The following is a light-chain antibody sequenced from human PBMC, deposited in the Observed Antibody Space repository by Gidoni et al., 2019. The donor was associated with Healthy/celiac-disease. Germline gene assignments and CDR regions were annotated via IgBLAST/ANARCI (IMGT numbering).Light chain of an antibody. CDR2: AAS. J-gene: IGKJ2*01. Sequence: DLQMPQSPSSLSASVGDRVTITCRASQSISSYLNWYQQKPGKAPKLLIYAASSLQSGVPSRFSGSGAGTDFTRTISSLQPEDFATYYCQQSYSTPYTFGQGTKLEIK. CDR3: QQSYSTPYT. V-gene: IGKV1-39*01. CDR1: QSISSY.